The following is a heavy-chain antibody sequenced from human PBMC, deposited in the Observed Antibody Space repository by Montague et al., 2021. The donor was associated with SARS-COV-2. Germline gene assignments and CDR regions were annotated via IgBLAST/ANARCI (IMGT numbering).Heavy chain of an antibody. V-gene: IGHV4-4*08. Sequence: SETLSLTCIVSRDSITNSHWGWVRQPPGKGLEWMTYFLPTGDSNHNPSLRSRITTSVDTAKNQFSLKLSSVTAADTAVYYCARGPKVYGELADYWGQGTLVTVSS. CDR1: RDSITNSH. CDR3: ARGPKVYGELADY. CDR2: FLPTGDS. D-gene: IGHD4-17*01. J-gene: IGHJ4*02.